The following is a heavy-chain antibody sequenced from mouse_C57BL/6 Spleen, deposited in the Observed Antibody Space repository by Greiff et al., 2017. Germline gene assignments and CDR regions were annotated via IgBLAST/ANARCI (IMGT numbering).Heavy chain of an antibody. V-gene: IGHV1-80*01. Sequence: VQLQQSGAELVKPGASVKISCKASGYAFSSYWMNWVKQRPGKGLEWIGQIYPGDGDTNYNGKFKGKATLTADKSSSTAYMQRSSLTSEDSAVYVCAREGRIYYAMDYWGQGTSVTVSS. J-gene: IGHJ4*01. CDR2: IYPGDGDT. CDR1: GYAFSSYW. CDR3: AREGRIYYAMDY.